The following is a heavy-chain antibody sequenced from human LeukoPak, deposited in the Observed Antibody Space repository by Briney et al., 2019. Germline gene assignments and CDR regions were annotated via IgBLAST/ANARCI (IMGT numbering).Heavy chain of an antibody. V-gene: IGHV1-2*02. CDR3: ATPKSMQRNRFDY. D-gene: IGHD2/OR15-2a*01. J-gene: IGHJ4*02. CDR2: INPNSGGT. CDR1: GYTFTGYY. Sequence: GASVKVSCKASGYTFTGYYMHWVRQAPGQGLEWMGWINPNSGGTNYAQKFQGRVTMTRDTSISTAYMELSSLRSEDTAVYYCATPKSMQRNRFDYWGQGTLVTVSS.